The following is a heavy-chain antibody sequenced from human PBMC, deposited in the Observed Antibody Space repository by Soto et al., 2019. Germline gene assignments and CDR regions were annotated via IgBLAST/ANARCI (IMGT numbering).Heavy chain of an antibody. D-gene: IGHD3-10*01. CDR1: GGSINSGDYY. J-gene: IGHJ5*02. CDR3: ARGHFYGSGSYFANWFDP. Sequence: SETLSLTCTVSGGSINSGDYYWSWIRQPPGKGLEWIGNTYYSGSTNYNPSLKSRVTISVDTSKNQFSLNLSSVTAADTAVFFCARGHFYGSGSYFANWFDPWGQGTLVTISS. CDR2: TYYSGST. V-gene: IGHV4-30-4*01.